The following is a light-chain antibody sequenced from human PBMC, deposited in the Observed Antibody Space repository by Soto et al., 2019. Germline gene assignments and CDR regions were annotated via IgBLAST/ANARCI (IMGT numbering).Light chain of an antibody. CDR3: ATWDYSLTGAV. J-gene: IGLJ2*01. V-gene: IGLV1-51*01. CDR1: SSNIGNNY. CDR2: DNN. Sequence: QSVLTPPPSVSAAPGQKVTISCSGSSSNIGNNYVSWYQQLPGTAPKLLIYDNNKRPSGIPDRFSGSKSGTSGTLDITGLQTGDEADYYCATWDYSLTGAVFGGGTKLTVL.